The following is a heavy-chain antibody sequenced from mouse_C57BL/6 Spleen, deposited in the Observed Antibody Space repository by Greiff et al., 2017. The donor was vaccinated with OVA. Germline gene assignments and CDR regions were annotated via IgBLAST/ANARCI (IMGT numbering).Heavy chain of an antibody. V-gene: IGHV1-69*01. D-gene: IGHD1-1*01. CDR3: ARSRYYYGSSYGYAMDY. J-gene: IGHJ4*01. CDR1: GYTFTSYW. Sequence: QVQLQQSGAELVMPGASVKLSCKASGYTFTSYWMHWVKQRPGQGLEWIGEIDPSDSYTNYNQKFKGKSTLTVDKSSSTAYMQLSSLTSEDSAVYYCARSRYYYGSSYGYAMDYWGQGTSVTVSS. CDR2: IDPSDSYT.